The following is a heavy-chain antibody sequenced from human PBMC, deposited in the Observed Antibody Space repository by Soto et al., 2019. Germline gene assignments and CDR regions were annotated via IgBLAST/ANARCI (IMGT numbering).Heavy chain of an antibody. Sequence: GGSLRLSCAASGFTVSSNYMSWVRQAPGKGLEWVSVIYSGGSTYYADSVKGSFTISRDNSKNTLYLQMNSLRAEDTAVYYCASEYSGYDWLDYWGQGTLVTVSS. CDR3: ASEYSGYDWLDY. CDR2: IYSGGST. J-gene: IGHJ4*02. CDR1: GFTVSSNY. D-gene: IGHD5-12*01. V-gene: IGHV3-66*01.